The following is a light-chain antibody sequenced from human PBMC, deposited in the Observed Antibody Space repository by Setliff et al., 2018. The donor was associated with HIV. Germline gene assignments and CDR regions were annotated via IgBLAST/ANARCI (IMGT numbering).Light chain of an antibody. V-gene: IGLV2-14*01. CDR2: DVN. CDR3: SSYTSSTTLV. J-gene: IGLJ1*01. CDR1: RSDVGGYHS. Sequence: QSVLTQPASVSGSPGQSITISCTGTRSDVGGYHSVSWYQHHPGKAPKLMIYDVNDRPSGVSNRFSGSKSGNTASLTISGLQAEDEADYYCSSYTSSTTLVFGTGTKSPS.